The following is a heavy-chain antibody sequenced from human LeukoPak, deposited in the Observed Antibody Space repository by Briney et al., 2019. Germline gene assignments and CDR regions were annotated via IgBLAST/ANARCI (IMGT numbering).Heavy chain of an antibody. Sequence: SETLSLTCTVSGGSISSGSYYWSWIRQPAGKGLEWIGRIYTSGGTNYNPSLKSRVTISVDTSKNQFSLKLSSVTAADTAVYYCAREGIAAAVMSWGQGTLVTVSS. CDR1: GGSISSGSYY. V-gene: IGHV4-61*02. J-gene: IGHJ4*02. CDR3: AREGIAAAVMS. CDR2: IYTSGGT. D-gene: IGHD6-13*01.